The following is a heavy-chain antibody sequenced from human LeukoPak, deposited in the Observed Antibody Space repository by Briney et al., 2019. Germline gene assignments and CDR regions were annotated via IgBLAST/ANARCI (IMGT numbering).Heavy chain of an antibody. J-gene: IGHJ5*02. D-gene: IGHD5-12*01. CDR2: IYHSGST. CDR3: ARAPDGYLDP. Sequence: SQTLSLTCAVSGGSISSGGYAWSGIRQPPGKGLEWIGYIYHSGSTYYNPSLKSRVTISVDRSKNQFSLKLSSVTAADTAVYYCARAPDGYLDPWGQGTLVTVSS. V-gene: IGHV4-30-2*01. CDR1: GGSISSGGYA.